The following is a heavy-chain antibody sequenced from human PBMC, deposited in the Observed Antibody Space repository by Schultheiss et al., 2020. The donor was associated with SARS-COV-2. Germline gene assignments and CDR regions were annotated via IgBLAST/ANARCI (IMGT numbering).Heavy chain of an antibody. D-gene: IGHD3-16*01. CDR3: ARDLSYGSLDFNF. CDR1: GFTFSDYG. V-gene: IGHV3-30*03. CDR2: ISYEGSDK. Sequence: GGSLRLSCAASGFTFSDYGMHWVRQAPGKGLEWVAMISYEGSDKYYADSVKGRFSISRDNSKSTLYLQMNSLRVEDTAVYYCARDLSYGSLDFNFWGQGTLVTVSS. J-gene: IGHJ4*02.